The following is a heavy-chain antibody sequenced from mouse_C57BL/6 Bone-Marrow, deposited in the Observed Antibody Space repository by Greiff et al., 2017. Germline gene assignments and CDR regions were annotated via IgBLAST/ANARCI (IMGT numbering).Heavy chain of an antibody. CDR1: GFTFTDDC. V-gene: IGHV14-4*01. CDR2: IDPESGDT. Sequence: VQLKESGAELVRPGASVKLSCTASGFTFTDDCMPWVKQRPGQGLEWIGWIDPESGDTEYASKFQGKATLTADTSSNTAYLQLSSLTSEDTAVYYCTRVWLDYWGQGTSVTVSS. CDR3: TRVWLDY. J-gene: IGHJ4*01. D-gene: IGHD2-10*02.